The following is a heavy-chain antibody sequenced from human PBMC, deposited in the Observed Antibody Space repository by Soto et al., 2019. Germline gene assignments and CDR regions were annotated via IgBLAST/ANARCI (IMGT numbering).Heavy chain of an antibody. Sequence: SETLSLTCSVSGDSISNSRFHWAWIRQPPGEGLEWIGSIYNTGNTYYNPSLKSRVTISVDTSKNQFSLKLSSVTAADTAVYYCAKTYGSGSDYFDYWGQGTLVTVSS. D-gene: IGHD3-10*01. J-gene: IGHJ4*02. CDR2: IYNTGNT. CDR1: GDSISNSRFH. V-gene: IGHV4-39*07. CDR3: AKTYGSGSDYFDY.